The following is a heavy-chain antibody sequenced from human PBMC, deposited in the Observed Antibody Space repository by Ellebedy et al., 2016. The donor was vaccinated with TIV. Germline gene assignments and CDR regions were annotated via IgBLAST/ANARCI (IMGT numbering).Heavy chain of an antibody. CDR3: VRGGGWVADY. V-gene: IGHV3-7*01. CDR2: ISQDGSAK. Sequence: GESLKISCAASAFTFSYYWMGWVRQAPGKGLQWVASISQDGSAKYYVDSVKGRFAISRDNAKNSLYLEMNSRRAEDTAVYYCVRGGGWVADYWGQGTLVTVSS. J-gene: IGHJ4*02. D-gene: IGHD1-26*01. CDR1: AFTFSYYW.